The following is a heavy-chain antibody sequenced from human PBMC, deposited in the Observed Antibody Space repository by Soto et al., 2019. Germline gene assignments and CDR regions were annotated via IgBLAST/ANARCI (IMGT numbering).Heavy chain of an antibody. CDR1: GYTFTSYG. D-gene: IGHD1-7*01. Sequence: ASVKVSWKASGYTFTSYGISWGRQAPGQGVEGVGGVRAYNGNTNYAQKIQGRVTMTTDTSTSTVYMELRSLRSDDTAVYYCARVITGTTSYYYYGMDVWGQGTTVTVSS. CDR3: ARVITGTTSYYYYGMDV. J-gene: IGHJ6*02. V-gene: IGHV1-18*01. CDR2: VRAYNGNT.